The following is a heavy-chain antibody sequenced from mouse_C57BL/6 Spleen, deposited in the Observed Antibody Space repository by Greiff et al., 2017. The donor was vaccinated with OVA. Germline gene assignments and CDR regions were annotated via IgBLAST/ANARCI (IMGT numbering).Heavy chain of an antibody. CDR3: TKYYYGSSYYFDY. CDR2: IYPGNSDT. CDR1: GYTFTSYW. D-gene: IGHD1-1*01. V-gene: IGHV1-5*01. Sequence: VQLKQSGTVLARPGASVKMSCKTSGYTFTSYWMHWVKQRPGQGLEWIGDIYPGNSDTSYNQKFKGKAKLTAVTSASTAYMELSSLTNEDSAVYYCTKYYYGSSYYFDYWGQGTTLTVSS. J-gene: IGHJ2*01.